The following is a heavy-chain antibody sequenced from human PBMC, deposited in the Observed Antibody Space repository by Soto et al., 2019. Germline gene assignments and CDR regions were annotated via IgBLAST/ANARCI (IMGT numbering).Heavy chain of an antibody. CDR1: GGSISSYY. V-gene: IGHV4-59*01. Sequence: TLSLTCTVSGGSISSYYWSWIRQPPGKGLEWIGYIYYSGSTNYNPSLKSRVTISVDTSKNQFSLKLSSVTAADTAVYYCARVDCSSTSCSYFDYWGQGTLVTVSS. J-gene: IGHJ4*02. CDR3: ARVDCSSTSCSYFDY. CDR2: IYYSGST. D-gene: IGHD2-2*01.